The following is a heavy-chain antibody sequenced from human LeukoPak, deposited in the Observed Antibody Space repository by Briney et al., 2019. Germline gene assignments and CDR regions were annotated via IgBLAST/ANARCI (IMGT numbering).Heavy chain of an antibody. CDR2: IKPDGGHQ. Sequence: PGGSLRLSCAASGLAFSDYWMSWVRQAPGKGLEWVANIKPDGGHQNYVDSVKGRFTISRDNAKNSLYLQMNSLRAEDTAVYYCARSFLWFGELSYAFDIWGQGTMVTVSS. V-gene: IGHV3-7*01. D-gene: IGHD3-10*01. CDR1: GLAFSDYW. CDR3: ARSFLWFGELSYAFDI. J-gene: IGHJ3*02.